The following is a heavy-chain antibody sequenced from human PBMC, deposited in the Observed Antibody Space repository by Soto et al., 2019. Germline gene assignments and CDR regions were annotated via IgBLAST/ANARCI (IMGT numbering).Heavy chain of an antibody. Sequence: SETLSLTCTVSGGSISSGGYYWSWIRQHPGKGLEWIGYIYYSGSTYYNPSLKSRVTISVDTSKNQFSLKLSSVTAADTAVYYCARSGPRGAPKFDFDYWGQGTLVTVSS. CDR2: IYYSGST. V-gene: IGHV4-31*03. CDR3: ARSGPRGAPKFDFDY. CDR1: GGSISSGGYY. D-gene: IGHD2-15*01. J-gene: IGHJ4*02.